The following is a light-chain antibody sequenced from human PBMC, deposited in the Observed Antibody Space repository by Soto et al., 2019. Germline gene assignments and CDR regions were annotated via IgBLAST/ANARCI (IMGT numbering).Light chain of an antibody. V-gene: IGLV2-8*01. J-gene: IGLJ2*01. CDR2: DVS. CDR1: SSDVGGYNY. CDR3: SSFACNNIMV. Sequence: QSALAQPPSASGSPGQSVTISCTGTSSDVGGYNYVSWYQQHPGKAPNLMIYDVSKRPSGVPDRFSGSKSGNTASLTVSGLQAEDEADYYCSSFACNNIMVFGGGPKLTVL.